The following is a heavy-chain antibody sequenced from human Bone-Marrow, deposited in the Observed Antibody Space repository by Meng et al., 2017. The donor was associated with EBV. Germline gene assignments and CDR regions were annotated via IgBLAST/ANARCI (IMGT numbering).Heavy chain of an antibody. CDR3: SRDLAGSDDY. Sequence: DVPLGRSERDLFQPGESLSLSWSASEFTCIIYWMHWVHQAPGEGLVWVSRINEDGATTNYADSVKGRFTISRDNARNTLYLQMNSLRAEDTXVYYCSRDLAGSDDYWGQGTLVTVSS. D-gene: IGHD1-14*01. V-gene: IGHV3-74*01. CDR2: INEDGATT. CDR1: EFTCIIYW. J-gene: IGHJ4*02.